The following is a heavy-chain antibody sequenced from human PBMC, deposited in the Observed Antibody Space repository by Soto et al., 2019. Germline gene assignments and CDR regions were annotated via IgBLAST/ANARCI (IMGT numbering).Heavy chain of an antibody. V-gene: IGHV3-21*01. D-gene: IGHD3-16*01. J-gene: IGHJ4*02. CDR1: GFTFSAYN. CDR3: ARSPGVGVRGAY. Sequence: EVQLVESGGGLVKPGESLRLSCAGSGFTFSAYNINWVLQAPGKGLEWVSSISAGSLFIYQPDSMKGRFTISRDDARNSVYLQMNSLTAEDTAVYYCARSPGVGVRGAYWCQGTLVTVSS. CDR2: ISAGSLFI.